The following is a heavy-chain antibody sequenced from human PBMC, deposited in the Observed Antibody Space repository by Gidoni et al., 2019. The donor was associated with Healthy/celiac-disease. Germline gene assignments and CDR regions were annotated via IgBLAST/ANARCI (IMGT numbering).Heavy chain of an antibody. CDR2: IRSKANSYAT. D-gene: IGHD3-3*01. J-gene: IGHJ6*02. Sequence: EVQLVESGGGLVQPGGSLKLSCAASGFTFSGSAMHWVRQASGKGLEWVGRIRSKANSYATAYAASVKGRFTISRDDSKNTAYLQMNSLKTEDTAVYYCTGHYDFWSGYLYYYYYGMDVWGQGTTVTVSS. CDR1: GFTFSGSA. V-gene: IGHV3-73*02. CDR3: TGHYDFWSGYLYYYYYGMDV.